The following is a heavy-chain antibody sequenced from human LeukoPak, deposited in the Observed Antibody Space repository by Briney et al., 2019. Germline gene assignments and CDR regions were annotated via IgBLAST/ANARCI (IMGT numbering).Heavy chain of an antibody. CDR3: AVGDY. CDR2: VHNTGGT. CDR1: GGSMSRFY. Sequence: PSETLSLTCSISGGSMSRFYWTWIRQSPGKGLEWIGYVHNTGGTNYNPSLKSRVTIAVDTSKNQFSLKLSSVTAADTAVYYCAVGDYWGQGTLVTVSS. J-gene: IGHJ4*02. V-gene: IGHV4-59*01.